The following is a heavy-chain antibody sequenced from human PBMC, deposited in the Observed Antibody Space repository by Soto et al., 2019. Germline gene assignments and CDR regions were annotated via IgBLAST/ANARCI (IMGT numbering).Heavy chain of an antibody. Sequence: QVQLQESGPGLVKPSETLSLTCTVSGGSISSYYWSWIRQPPGKGLEWIGYIYYSGSTNYNPSLKSRVTISVDTSKNQCSLRLSSVISADTAVYYCARDASRRGFDIWGQGTMVTVSS. CDR1: GGSISSYY. J-gene: IGHJ3*02. D-gene: IGHD3-10*01. CDR3: ARDASRRGFDI. CDR2: IYYSGST. V-gene: IGHV4-59*01.